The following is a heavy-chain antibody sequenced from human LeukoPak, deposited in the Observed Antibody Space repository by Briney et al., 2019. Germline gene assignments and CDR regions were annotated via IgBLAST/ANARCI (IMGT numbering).Heavy chain of an antibody. V-gene: IGHV1-3*01. CDR1: GYIFTSYA. CDR2: INACNGNT. CDR3: AAVDTLEV. D-gene: IGHD5-18*01. Sequence: GASVKVSCKASGYIFTSYAMHWVRQAPGQRLEWMGWINACNGNTKYSQKFQGRVTITRDTSASTAYMELSSLRSEDTAVYYCAAVDTLEVWGQGTLVTVSS. J-gene: IGHJ4*02.